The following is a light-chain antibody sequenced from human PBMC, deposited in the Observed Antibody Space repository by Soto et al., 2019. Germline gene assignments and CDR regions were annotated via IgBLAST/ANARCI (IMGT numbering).Light chain of an antibody. CDR2: LGS. Sequence: DIQMTQSPSSLSASVGDRVTITCQASQDISNYLNWYQQKPGKAPKLLIYLGSNRASGVPDRFSGSGSGTDFTLKISRVEAEDVGVYYCMQALQTRAVGTFGQGTKVEIK. CDR3: MQALQTRAVGT. J-gene: IGKJ1*01. V-gene: IGKV1-33*01. CDR1: QDISNY.